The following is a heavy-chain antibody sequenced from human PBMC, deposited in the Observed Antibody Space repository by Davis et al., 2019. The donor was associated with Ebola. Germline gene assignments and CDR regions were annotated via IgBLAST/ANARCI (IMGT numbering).Heavy chain of an antibody. D-gene: IGHD6-19*01. V-gene: IGHV4-30-4*01. J-gene: IGHJ4*02. CDR1: GGSISSGDYY. CDR3: ARGSQWLGPDY. CDR2: TYSSGNT. Sequence: MPSETLSLTCTVSGGSISSGDYYWSWIRQPPGKGLEWIGYTYSSGNTYYNPSLKRRVTISVDASKKQFSLKLSSVTAADTAVYYCARGSQWLGPDYWGQGTLVTVSS.